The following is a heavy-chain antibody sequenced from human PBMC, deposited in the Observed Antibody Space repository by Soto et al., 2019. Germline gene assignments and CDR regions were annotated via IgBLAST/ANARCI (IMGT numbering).Heavy chain of an antibody. V-gene: IGHV3-23*01. J-gene: IGHJ4*02. CDR2: ISGSGGST. Sequence: EVQLLEYGGGLVQPGWSLRLSSAASGFTFSSYAMSWVRQAPGKGLEWVSAISGSGGSTYYADSVKGRFTISRDNSKNTLYLQVNSLRAEDTAVYYCAKKSVGSYYFDYWGQGTLVTVSS. D-gene: IGHD1-26*01. CDR3: AKKSVGSYYFDY. CDR1: GFTFSSYA.